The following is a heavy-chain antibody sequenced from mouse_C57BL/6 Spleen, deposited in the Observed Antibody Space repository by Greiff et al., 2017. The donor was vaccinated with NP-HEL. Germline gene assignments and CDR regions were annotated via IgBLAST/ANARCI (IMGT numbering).Heavy chain of an antibody. V-gene: IGHV2-5*01. Sequence: QVQLKESGPGLVQPSQSLSITCTVSGFSLTSYGVHWVRQSPGKGLEWLGVIWRGGSTDYNAAFMSRLSITKDNSKSKVFFKMNSLQADDTAIYYCAKNPGSSPYYAMDYWGQGTSVTVSS. D-gene: IGHD1-1*01. CDR2: IWRGGST. CDR3: AKNPGSSPYYAMDY. J-gene: IGHJ4*01. CDR1: GFSLTSYG.